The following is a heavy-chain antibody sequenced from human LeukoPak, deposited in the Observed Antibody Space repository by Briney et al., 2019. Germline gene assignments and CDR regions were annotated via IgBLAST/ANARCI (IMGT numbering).Heavy chain of an antibody. V-gene: IGHV1-69*06. J-gene: IGHJ3*02. CDR3: ARDLGYCGGDCLNDAFDI. CDR1: GGTFSSYA. CDR2: IIPIFGTA. D-gene: IGHD2-21*02. Sequence: SVKVSCKASGGTFSSYAISWVRQAPGQGLEWMGGIIPIFGTANYALKFQGRVTITADKSTSTAYMELSSLRSEDTAVYYCARDLGYCGGDCLNDAFDIWGQGTMVTVSS.